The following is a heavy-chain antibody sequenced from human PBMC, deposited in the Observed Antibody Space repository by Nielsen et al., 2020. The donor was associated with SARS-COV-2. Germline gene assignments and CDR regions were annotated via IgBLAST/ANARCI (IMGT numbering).Heavy chain of an antibody. CDR1: GFTFSNSD. D-gene: IGHD2-15*01. J-gene: IGHJ4*02. V-gene: IGHV3-19*01. CDR2: VSWNGSRT. Sequence: GGSLRLSCAASGFTFSNSDMNWVRQAPGKGLEWVSGVSWNGSRTHYADSVKGRFIISRDNSRNFLYQQINSLRPEDMAVYYCTRNPPVIALHCSGGSCYSGYFDYWGQGTLVTVSS. CDR3: TRNPPVIALHCSGGSCYSGYFDY.